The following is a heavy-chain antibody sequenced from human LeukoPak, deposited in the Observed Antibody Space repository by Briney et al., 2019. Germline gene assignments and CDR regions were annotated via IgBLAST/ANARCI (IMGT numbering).Heavy chain of an antibody. Sequence: GASVKVSCKASGYTFTSYGISWVRQAHGQGLEWMGWISAYNGNTNYAQKLQGRVTMTTDTSTSTAYMELRSLRSDDTAVYYCASPYCSGGSCYDAFDIWGQGTMVTVSS. CDR1: GYTFTSYG. V-gene: IGHV1-18*01. J-gene: IGHJ3*02. D-gene: IGHD2-15*01. CDR2: ISAYNGNT. CDR3: ASPYCSGGSCYDAFDI.